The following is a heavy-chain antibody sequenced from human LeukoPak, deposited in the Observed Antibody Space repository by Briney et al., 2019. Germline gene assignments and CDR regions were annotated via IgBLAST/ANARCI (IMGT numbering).Heavy chain of an antibody. V-gene: IGHV1-69*13. D-gene: IGHD6-13*01. J-gene: IGHJ4*02. CDR1: GGTFSSNA. CDR2: IFPIFGTP. CDR3: ANRGGGGIGMGILGSYDF. Sequence: SVKVSCKAAGGTFSSNAISWVRQAPGQGLEWMGWIFPIFGTPNYAHNFQRRVTITADESTSTAYMELSALRSEDTAVDYCANRGGGGIGMGILGSYDFWGQGTLVTVSS.